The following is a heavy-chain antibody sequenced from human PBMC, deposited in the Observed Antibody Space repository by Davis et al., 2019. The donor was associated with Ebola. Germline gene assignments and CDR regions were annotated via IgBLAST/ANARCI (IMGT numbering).Heavy chain of an antibody. V-gene: IGHV1-18*01. D-gene: IGHD3-9*01. Sequence: ASVKVSCKASGYTFTSYGISWVRQAPGQGLEWMGWISAYNGNTNYAQKLQGRVTMTTDTSTSTAYMELRSLRSDDTAVYYCARGVLRYFDWLLRYYGMDVWGQGTTVTVSS. CDR3: ARGVLRYFDWLLRYYGMDV. CDR1: GYTFTSYG. CDR2: ISAYNGNT. J-gene: IGHJ6*02.